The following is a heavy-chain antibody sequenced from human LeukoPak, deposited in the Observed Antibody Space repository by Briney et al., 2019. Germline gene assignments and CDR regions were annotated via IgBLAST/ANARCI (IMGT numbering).Heavy chain of an antibody. CDR2: IIPIFGTA. CDR1: GGTFSSYA. CDR3: ARDQYGAAGPPYFDY. V-gene: IGHV1-69*01. D-gene: IGHD6-13*01. J-gene: IGHJ4*02. Sequence: SEKVSCKASGGTFSSYAISWVRQAPGQGLEWMGGIIPIFGTANYAQKFQGRVTITADESTSTAYMELSSLRSEDTAVYYCARDQYGAAGPPYFDYWGQGTLVTVSS.